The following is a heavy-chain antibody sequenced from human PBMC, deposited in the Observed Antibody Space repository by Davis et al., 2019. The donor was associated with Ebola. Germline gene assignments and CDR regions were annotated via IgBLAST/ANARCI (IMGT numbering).Heavy chain of an antibody. CDR2: ISYDGRYK. V-gene: IGHV3-30*03. CDR3: ARDSHQGDYTFDY. CDR1: GFIFNEYG. J-gene: IGHJ4*01. D-gene: IGHD4-17*01. Sequence: GGSLRLSCAASGFIFNEYGMHWVRQAPGKGPEWVAIISYDGRYKYYADSVKGRFTVSRDNSKNTLYLQMNSLRLEDTAFYYCARDSHQGDYTFDYWGRGSLVTVSS.